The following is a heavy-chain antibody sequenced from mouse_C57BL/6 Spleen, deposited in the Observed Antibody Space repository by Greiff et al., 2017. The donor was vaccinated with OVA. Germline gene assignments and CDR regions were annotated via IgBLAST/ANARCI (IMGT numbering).Heavy chain of an antibody. D-gene: IGHD2-1*01. CDR3: AKEGVTEPWFAY. CDR1: GYTFTSYW. V-gene: IGHV1-64*01. Sequence: VQLQQPGAELVKPGASVKLSCKASGYTFTSYWMHWVKQRPGQGLEWIGMIHPNSGSTNYNEKFKSKATLTVDNSSSTAYMQLSSLTSEDSAVNYCAKEGVTEPWFAYWGQGTLVTVSA. J-gene: IGHJ3*01. CDR2: IHPNSGST.